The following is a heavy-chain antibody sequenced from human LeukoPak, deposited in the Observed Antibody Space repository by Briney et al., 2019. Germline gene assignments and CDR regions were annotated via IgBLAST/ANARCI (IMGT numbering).Heavy chain of an antibody. CDR1: GFSFSSYA. V-gene: IGHV3-30*04. J-gene: IGHJ3*02. D-gene: IGHD3-22*01. Sequence: GGSLRLSCAASGFSFSSYAMHWVRQAPGKGLEWVAVISYDGSNKYYADSVKGRFTISRDNSKNTLYLQMSSLRAEDTAVYYCAREALYDRSGYDAFDIWGQGTMVTVS. CDR3: AREALYDRSGYDAFDI. CDR2: ISYDGSNK.